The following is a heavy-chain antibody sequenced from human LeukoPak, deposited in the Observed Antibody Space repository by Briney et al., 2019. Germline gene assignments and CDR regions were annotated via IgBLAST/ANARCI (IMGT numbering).Heavy chain of an antibody. CDR1: GFTFSSYA. J-gene: IGHJ5*02. V-gene: IGHV3-23*01. CDR3: ARDLEYYDSA. CDR2: ISGSGGST. D-gene: IGHD3-22*01. Sequence: PGGSLRLSCAASGFTFSSYAMRWVRQAPGKGLEWVSAISGSGGSTYYADSVKGRFTISRHNSKNTLYLQMNSLRAEDTAVYYCARDLEYYDSAWGQGTLVTVSS.